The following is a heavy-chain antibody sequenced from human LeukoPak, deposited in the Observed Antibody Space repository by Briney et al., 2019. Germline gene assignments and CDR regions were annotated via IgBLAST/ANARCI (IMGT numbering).Heavy chain of an antibody. J-gene: IGHJ4*02. D-gene: IGHD1-26*01. CDR3: ARDSDGTLDY. Sequence: GRSLRLSCAASGFTFSSYGMHWVRQAPGKGLEWVAVIWYDGSNKYYADSVKGRFTISRDNSKNTLYLQTNSLRAEDTAVYYCARDSDGTLDYWGQGTLVTVSS. CDR2: IWYDGSNK. V-gene: IGHV3-33*01. CDR1: GFTFSSYG.